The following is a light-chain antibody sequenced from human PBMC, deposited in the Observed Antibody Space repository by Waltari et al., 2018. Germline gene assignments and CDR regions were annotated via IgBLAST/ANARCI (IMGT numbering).Light chain of an antibody. J-gene: IGLJ2*01. CDR1: SLRYYY. Sequence: SSELTQDPAVSVALGQTVRITCQGDSLRYYYAKWYRQKPGQAPLLVMYGKNNRPSGIPDRFSGSKSGTSASLAITGLQAEDEGDYYCQSFDSRLSDGVVFGGGTKVTVL. CDR3: QSFDSRLSDGVV. V-gene: IGLV3-19*01. CDR2: GKN.